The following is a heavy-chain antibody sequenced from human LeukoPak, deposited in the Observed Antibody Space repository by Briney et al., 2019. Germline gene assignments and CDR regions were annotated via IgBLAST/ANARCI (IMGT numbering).Heavy chain of an antibody. D-gene: IGHD1-14*01. Sequence: SETLSLTCTASGGALSSDYWSWIRQPPGKGLEWIGYVSYSGTTNYNPSLSSRLTISLDTPKNRFSLNLSSVTAADTAIYFCARYIRGPDYYIDVWGKGTTVAVSS. J-gene: IGHJ6*03. V-gene: IGHV4-59*01. CDR3: ARYIRGPDYYIDV. CDR1: GGALSSDY. CDR2: VSYSGTT.